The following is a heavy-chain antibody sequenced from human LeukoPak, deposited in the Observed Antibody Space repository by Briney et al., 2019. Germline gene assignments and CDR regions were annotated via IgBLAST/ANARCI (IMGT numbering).Heavy chain of an antibody. CDR3: ARVHDSSGYYYHYYYYYMDV. Sequence: SETLSLTCTVSGGSISSSSYYWGWIRQPPGKGLEWIGSIYHSGSTYYNPSLKSRVTISVDTSKNQFSLKLSSVTAADTAVYYCARVHDSSGYYYHYYYYYMDVWGKGTTVTVSS. CDR2: IYHSGST. J-gene: IGHJ6*03. V-gene: IGHV4-39*07. D-gene: IGHD3-22*01. CDR1: GGSISSSSYY.